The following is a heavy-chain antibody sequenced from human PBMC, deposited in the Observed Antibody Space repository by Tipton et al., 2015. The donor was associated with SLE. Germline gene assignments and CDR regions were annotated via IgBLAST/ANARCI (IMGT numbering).Heavy chain of an antibody. V-gene: IGHV4-61*02. Sequence: TLSLTCIVSGASISSAIFYWNWIRHPAGKEPEWIGRIYVSGTTTYNPSFKSRASISLDTSKNQFSLNLKSLTAADTAVYYCAGLGGGSSGWYNTFQIWGQGTVVAVSS. J-gene: IGHJ3*02. CDR2: IYVSGTT. CDR1: GASISSAIFY. D-gene: IGHD6-19*01. CDR3: AGLGGGSSGWYNTFQI.